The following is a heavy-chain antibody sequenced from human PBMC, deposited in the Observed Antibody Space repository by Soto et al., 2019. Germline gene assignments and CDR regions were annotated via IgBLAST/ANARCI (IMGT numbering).Heavy chain of an antibody. CDR2: IYYSGST. J-gene: IGHJ4*02. Sequence: SETLSLTCTVSGGSISSYYWSWIRQPPGKGLEWIGYIYYSGSTNYNPSLKSRVTISVDTSKNQFSLKLSSVTAADTAVYYCAKDRGPRRQWLIDPFDYWGQGTLVTVSS. D-gene: IGHD6-19*01. CDR1: GGSISSYY. V-gene: IGHV4-59*12. CDR3: AKDRGPRRQWLIDPFDY.